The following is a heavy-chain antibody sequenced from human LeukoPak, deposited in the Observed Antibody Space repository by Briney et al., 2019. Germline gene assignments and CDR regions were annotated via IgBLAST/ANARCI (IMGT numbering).Heavy chain of an antibody. Sequence: GGSLRLSCAASGFTFSSYAMSWVRQAPGKGLEWVSAISGRGGTTYYADSVKGRFTISRDDSKNTVSLQMNSLRAEDTAVYYCAKVRGAVAITFLDYWGQGTLVTVSS. D-gene: IGHD3-22*01. CDR1: GFTFSSYA. J-gene: IGHJ4*02. CDR2: ISGRGGTT. V-gene: IGHV3-23*01. CDR3: AKVRGAVAITFLDY.